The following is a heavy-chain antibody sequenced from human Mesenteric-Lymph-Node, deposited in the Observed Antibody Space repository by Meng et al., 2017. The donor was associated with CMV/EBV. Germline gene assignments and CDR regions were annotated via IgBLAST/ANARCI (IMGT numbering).Heavy chain of an antibody. Sequence: GESLKISCAASGFTFSIYGMHWVRQAPGKGLEWVAFIRYDGSSEYYADSVKGRFTISRDNSKNTLYLQMNSLRAEDTAVYYCAKDPVRPARPNYFDYWGQGTLVTVSS. CDR2: IRYDGSSE. CDR3: AKDPVRPARPNYFDY. D-gene: IGHD6-6*01. CDR1: GFTFSIYG. V-gene: IGHV3-30*02. J-gene: IGHJ4*02.